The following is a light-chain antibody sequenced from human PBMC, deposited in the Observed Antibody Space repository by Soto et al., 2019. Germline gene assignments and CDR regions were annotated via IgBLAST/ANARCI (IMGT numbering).Light chain of an antibody. CDR1: QTVDNF. Sequence: TQSAFIVSLSPGERATLSCGASQTVDNFLAWYQLKPGKAPRLLIYSASRRATGFPGRFSGSGSGTEFTLTIGSLQSEDFAVYYCQQYDRSWTFGQGTNVDI. CDR3: QQYDRSWT. J-gene: IGKJ1*01. CDR2: SAS. V-gene: IGKV3-15*01.